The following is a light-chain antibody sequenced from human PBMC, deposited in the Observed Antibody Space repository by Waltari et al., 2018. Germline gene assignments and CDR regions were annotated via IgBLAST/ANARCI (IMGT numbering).Light chain of an antibody. Sequence: FMLTQPHSVSESPGWTVTISCTRSSGNITTNDVQWYQQRPGSALTKGIYEDNQRPSGVPDLFSGSIDSSSYSASLIISVLKSEDEADYYCQSFDSSHVVFGGGTKLTVL. CDR1: SGNITTND. V-gene: IGLV6-57*03. J-gene: IGLJ2*01. CDR3: QSFDSSHVV. CDR2: EDN.